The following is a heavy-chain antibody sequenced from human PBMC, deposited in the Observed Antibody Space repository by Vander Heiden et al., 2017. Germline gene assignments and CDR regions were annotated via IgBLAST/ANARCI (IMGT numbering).Heavy chain of an antibody. D-gene: IGHD3-3*01. CDR1: GGSISSGGYY. V-gene: IGHV4-31*03. J-gene: IGHJ5*02. CDR2: IYYSGST. CDR3: ARGADFWSGYPEGWFDP. Sequence: QVQLQESGPGLVKPSQTLSLTCTVSGGSISSGGYYWSWILQQTGKGLEVMGYIYYSGSTYYNPSLKSRVTISVDTSKNQFSLKLSSVTAADTAVYYCARGADFWSGYPEGWFDPWGQGTLVTVSS.